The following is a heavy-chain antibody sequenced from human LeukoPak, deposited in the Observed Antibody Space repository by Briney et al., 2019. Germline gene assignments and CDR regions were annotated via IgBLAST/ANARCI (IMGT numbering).Heavy chain of an antibody. J-gene: IGHJ6*03. CDR3: ARNERRAQKDTYYAYFYYMDV. CDR2: IYSSGCT. Sequence: PSETLSLTCTVSNGSISSHYWSWIRQPPGKGLEWIGLIYSSGCTNYNPSLKSRVTISVDTSRNQFSLKLSSATAADTAVYFCARNERRAQKDTYYAYFYYMDVWGKGSTVTVSS. V-gene: IGHV4-59*11. D-gene: IGHD6-25*01. CDR1: NGSISSHY.